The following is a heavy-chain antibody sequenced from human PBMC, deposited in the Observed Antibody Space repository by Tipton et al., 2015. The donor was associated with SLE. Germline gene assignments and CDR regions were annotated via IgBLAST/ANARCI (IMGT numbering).Heavy chain of an antibody. Sequence: TLSLTCAVSGGSISGHYWSWVRQSPGKGLEWIGYMHYTGSTNYNPSLKSRVTISVDTSKNQFSLKLSSVTAADTAVYYCARDWCSSTSCYGYYYMDVWGKGTTVTVSS. CDR1: GGSISGHY. CDR3: ARDWCSSTSCYGYYYMDV. D-gene: IGHD2-2*01. V-gene: IGHV4-59*11. J-gene: IGHJ6*03. CDR2: MHYTGST.